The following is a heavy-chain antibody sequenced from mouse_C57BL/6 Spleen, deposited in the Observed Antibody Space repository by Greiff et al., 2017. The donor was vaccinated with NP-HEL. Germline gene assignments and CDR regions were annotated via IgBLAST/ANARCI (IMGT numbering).Heavy chain of an antibody. CDR3: ARDQLGDYAMDY. Sequence: EVHLVESGGGLVQSGRSLRLSCATSGFTFSDFYMEWVRQAPGKGLEWIAASRNKANDYTTEYSASVKGRFIVSRDTSQSILYLQMNALRAEDTAIYYCARDQLGDYAMDYWGQGTSVTVSS. D-gene: IGHD4-1*02. J-gene: IGHJ4*01. V-gene: IGHV7-1*01. CDR2: SRNKANDYTT. CDR1: GFTFSDFY.